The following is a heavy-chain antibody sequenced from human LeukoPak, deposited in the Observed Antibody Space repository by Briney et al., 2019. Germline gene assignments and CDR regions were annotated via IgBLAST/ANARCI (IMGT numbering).Heavy chain of an antibody. D-gene: IGHD5-24*01. Sequence: ASVKVSCKASGYTFTSYGISWVRQAPGQGLEWMGWISAYNGNTNYAQKLQGRVTMTTDTSTSTAYMELRSLRSDDTAVYYCARATVPGKMATTGGRDDAFDIWGQGTMVTVSS. J-gene: IGHJ3*02. CDR3: ARATVPGKMATTGGRDDAFDI. CDR1: GYTFTSYG. CDR2: ISAYNGNT. V-gene: IGHV1-18*01.